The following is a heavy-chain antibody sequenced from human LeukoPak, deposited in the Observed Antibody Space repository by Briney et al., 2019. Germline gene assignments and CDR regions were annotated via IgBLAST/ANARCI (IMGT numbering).Heavy chain of an antibody. D-gene: IGHD2-2*01. J-gene: IGHJ4*02. CDR2: INPNRGGT. CDR3: ARVKCSSASCYALDY. CDR1: GYTFTGYY. V-gene: IGHV1-2*02. Sequence: GASVKVSCKASGYTFTGYYMHWVRQAPGQGLEWMGWINPNRGGTNYAQKFQGRVTMTRDTSISTAYMELSRLRSDDTAVYYCARVKCSSASCYALDYWGQGTLVTVFS.